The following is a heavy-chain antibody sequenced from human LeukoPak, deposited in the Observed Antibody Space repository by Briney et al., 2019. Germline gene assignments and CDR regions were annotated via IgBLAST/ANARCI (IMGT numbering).Heavy chain of an antibody. CDR2: ISGSSGST. CDR3: AKDRVVAVVAATPVGWFDP. D-gene: IGHD2-15*01. Sequence: GGSLRLSCAASGFTFSSYAMSWVRQAPGKGLEWVSAISGSSGSTYYADSVKGWFTISRDNSKNTLYLQMNSLRAEDTAVYYCAKDRVVAVVAATPVGWFDPWGQGTLVTVSS. CDR1: GFTFSSYA. J-gene: IGHJ5*02. V-gene: IGHV3-23*01.